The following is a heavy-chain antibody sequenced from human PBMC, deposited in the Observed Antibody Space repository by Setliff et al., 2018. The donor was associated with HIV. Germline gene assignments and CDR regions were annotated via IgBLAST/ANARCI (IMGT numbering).Heavy chain of an antibody. V-gene: IGHV4-34*01. J-gene: IGHJ4*02. Sequence: SETLSLTCAVYGGSFSGYYWSWTRQPPGEGLEWIGEINHSGDTNYNPSLKSRVTISVDTSKNQFSLNLNSVTAADTAVYYCARLGAEDFSDYDWVDYWGQGTLVTVS. CDR1: GGSFSGYY. D-gene: IGHD5-12*01. CDR3: ARLGAEDFSDYDWVDY. CDR2: INHSGDT.